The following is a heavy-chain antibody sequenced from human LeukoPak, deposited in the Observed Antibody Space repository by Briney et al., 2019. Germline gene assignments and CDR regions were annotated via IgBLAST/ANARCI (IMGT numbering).Heavy chain of an antibody. J-gene: IGHJ4*02. CDR1: DGSISTYY. Sequence: SETLSLTCAVSDGSISTYYRTWIRQSPGKGLEWIGFIHYTGTTSYNPSLESRLTISVDTPKDLFSLSLDSVTAADTAIYFCARARRSNGAAAGTGYIDSWGQGTLVTVSS. D-gene: IGHD6-13*01. CDR3: ARARRSNGAAAGTGYIDS. CDR2: IHYTGTT. V-gene: IGHV4-59*01.